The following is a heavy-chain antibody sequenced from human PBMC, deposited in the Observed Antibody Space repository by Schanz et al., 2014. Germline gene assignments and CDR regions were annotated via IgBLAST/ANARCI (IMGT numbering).Heavy chain of an antibody. CDR3: ARGGDRFYHNYYMDV. J-gene: IGHJ6*03. CDR2: IDGKSTTV. Sequence: QVQLVESGGGLVKPGGSLRLSCAASGFTFSDYYMSWIRQAPGKGLEWVSYIDGKSTTVYYADSVKGRFTVSRDNARNSLYLHMNALGAEDTAVYYCARGGDRFYHNYYMDVWGKGTTVTVSS. D-gene: IGHD4-17*01. CDR1: GFTFSDYY. V-gene: IGHV3-11*04.